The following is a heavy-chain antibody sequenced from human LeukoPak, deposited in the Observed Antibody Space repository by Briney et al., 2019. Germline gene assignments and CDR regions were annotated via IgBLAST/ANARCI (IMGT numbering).Heavy chain of an antibody. Sequence: GGSLRLSCAASGFTFSSYSMNWVRQAPGKGLEWVSSISSSSSYIYYADSVKGRFTISRDNAKNSLYLQMNSLRAEDTAVYYCARGRRGSSNYYYMDVWGKGTTVTVSS. CDR1: GFTFSSYS. V-gene: IGHV3-21*01. D-gene: IGHD1-26*01. CDR3: ARGRRGSSNYYYMDV. CDR2: ISSSSSYI. J-gene: IGHJ6*03.